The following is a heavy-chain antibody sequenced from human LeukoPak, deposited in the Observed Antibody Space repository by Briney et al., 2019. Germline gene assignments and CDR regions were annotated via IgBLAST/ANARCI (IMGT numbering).Heavy chain of an antibody. Sequence: PGGSLRLSCAASGFTFSSYSMNWVRQAPGKGLEWVSYISSSSSTIYYADSVKGRFTISRDNAKNSLYLQMNSLKPEDSAFYYCAKGDRNSYYSFDYWGQGALVTVSS. CDR2: ISSSSSTI. V-gene: IGHV3-48*04. CDR1: GFTFSSYS. CDR3: AKGDRNSYYSFDY. D-gene: IGHD1-26*01. J-gene: IGHJ4*02.